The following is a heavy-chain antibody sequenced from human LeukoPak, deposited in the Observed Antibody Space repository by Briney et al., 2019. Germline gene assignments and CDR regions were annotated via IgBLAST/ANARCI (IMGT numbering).Heavy chain of an antibody. CDR2: ISYDGSNK. V-gene: IGHV3-30*18. CDR3: AKVPSAY. J-gene: IGHJ4*02. Sequence: QSGGSLRLSCAASGFTFSSYGMHWVRQAPGKGLEWVAVISYDGSNKYYADSVKGRFTISRDNSKNTLYLQMNSLRAEDTAVYYCAKVPSAYWGQGTLVTVSS. CDR1: GFTFSSYG.